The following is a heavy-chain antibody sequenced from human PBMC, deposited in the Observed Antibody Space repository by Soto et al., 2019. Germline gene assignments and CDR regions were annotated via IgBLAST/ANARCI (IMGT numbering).Heavy chain of an antibody. J-gene: IGHJ4*02. CDR3: ARHQGWIQLWFPYFDY. D-gene: IGHD5-18*01. CDR1: GDSISSYS. Sequence: SETLSLTCTVSGDSISSYSWSWIRQPPGKGLEWIGYIYYNGTTNYNPSLKSRVTISVDTSKNQFSLRLSSVTAADTALYYCARHQGWIQLWFPYFDYWGQGTLVTVSS. V-gene: IGHV4-59*08. CDR2: IYYNGTT.